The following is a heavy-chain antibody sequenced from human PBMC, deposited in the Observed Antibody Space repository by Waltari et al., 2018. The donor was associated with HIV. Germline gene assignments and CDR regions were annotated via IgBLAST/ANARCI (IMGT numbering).Heavy chain of an antibody. Sequence: QLQLQESGPGLVKPSETLSLTCTVSGGSVFSSVSYWGWIRQPPGRGLEWIGTLYYTGNTYYNPSLERRVTISVGVSNNQCSLKLGSVSASDTAVYYCARLDCSGGTCSPFDPGGQGTLVTVSS. CDR3: ARLDCSGGTCSPFDP. D-gene: IGHD2-15*01. V-gene: IGHV4-39*01. CDR1: GGSVFSSVSY. CDR2: LYYTGNT. J-gene: IGHJ5*01.